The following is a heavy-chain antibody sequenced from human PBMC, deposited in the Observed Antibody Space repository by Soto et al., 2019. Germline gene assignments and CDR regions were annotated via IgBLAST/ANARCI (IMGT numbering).Heavy chain of an antibody. CDR1: GGSISSGDYY. J-gene: IGHJ6*02. Sequence: PSETLSLTCTVFGGSISSGDYYWSWIRQTPGKGLEWIGYIHYSGSTYYKPSLKSRVAMPVDTSKNQFSLNLSSVTAADTAVYYWSCSYNAMSLRGLDCWGQGTTVTVSS. V-gene: IGHV4-30-4*01. CDR2: IHYSGST. CDR3: SCSYNAMSLRGLDC. D-gene: IGHD2-2*01.